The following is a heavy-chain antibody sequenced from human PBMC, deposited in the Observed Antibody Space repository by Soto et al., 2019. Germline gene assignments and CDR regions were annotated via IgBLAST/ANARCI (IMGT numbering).Heavy chain of an antibody. Sequence: EVQLVQSGAEVKKPGESLKISCQGSGYDFSNYWFGWVRQTPGKGLEWMGIIYLRDSDTRYRPSFQGQVTISADKSIHTAYLQWSSLKASDTAMYYCATLPGGVHRKPGVEYWGQGTPVTVSS. CDR3: ATLPGGVHRKPGVEY. CDR2: IYLRDSDT. CDR1: GYDFSNYW. J-gene: IGHJ4*02. D-gene: IGHD2-8*01. V-gene: IGHV5-51*01.